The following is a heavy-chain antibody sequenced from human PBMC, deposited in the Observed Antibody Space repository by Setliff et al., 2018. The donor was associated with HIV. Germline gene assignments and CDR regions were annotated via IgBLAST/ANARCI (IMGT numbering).Heavy chain of an antibody. CDR3: VTLDPSGGNFLAY. V-gene: IGHV4-4*09. CDR1: GDTDFY. CDR2: IHASGKT. D-gene: IGHD2-21*02. J-gene: IGHJ4*02. Sequence: SETLSLTCTVSGDTDFYWNWIRQPPGKGLEWIGYIHASGKTNYNPSLKRRVTISLDTSKMQFSLHLTSVTAADTAVYYCVTLDPSGGNFLAYWGQGTLVTVSS.